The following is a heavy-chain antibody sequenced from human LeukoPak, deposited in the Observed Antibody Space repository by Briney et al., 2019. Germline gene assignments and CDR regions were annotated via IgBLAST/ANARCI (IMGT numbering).Heavy chain of an antibody. CDR2: VSAGGGST. CDR1: GLTFSSYA. J-gene: IGHJ5*02. CDR3: AKEPREYCSSSSCPNWLDP. D-gene: IGHD2-2*01. V-gene: IGHV3-23*01. Sequence: GGSLRLSCAASGLTFSSYAMSCVSQAPGKGREWDSAVSAGGGSTYYADSVKGRFTISRDNSKNTLHLQMNSLRAEDTAVYHCAKEPREYCSSSSCPNWLDPWGQGTLVTVSS.